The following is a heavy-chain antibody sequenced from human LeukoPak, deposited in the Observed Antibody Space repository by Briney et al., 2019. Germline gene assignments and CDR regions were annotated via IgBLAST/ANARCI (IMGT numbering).Heavy chain of an antibody. D-gene: IGHD3-3*01. CDR3: AVTPVWSGYSTGGY. CDR2: IYYSGST. Sequence: PSETLSLTCTVSGGSISSSSYYWGWIRQPPGKGLEWIGSIYYSGSTYYNPSLKSRVTISVDTSKNQFSLKLSSVTAADTAVYYCAVTPVWSGYSTGGYWGQGTLVTVSS. V-gene: IGHV4-39*07. J-gene: IGHJ4*02. CDR1: GGSISSSSYY.